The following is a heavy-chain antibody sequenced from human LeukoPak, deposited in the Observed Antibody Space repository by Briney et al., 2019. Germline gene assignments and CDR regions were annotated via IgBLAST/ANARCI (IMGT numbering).Heavy chain of an antibody. J-gene: IGHJ4*02. CDR1: GYRFTSYW. CDR3: ARHDGSSWYDPFDY. Sequence: GESLKISCKASGYRFTSYWIGWVRQMPGKGLEGMGIIYPADSDTRYSPSLQGQVTISADKPISTAHLPWSSLKASDTAMYYCARHDGSSWYDPFDYWGQGTQVTVSS. V-gene: IGHV5-51*01. CDR2: IYPADSDT. D-gene: IGHD6-13*01.